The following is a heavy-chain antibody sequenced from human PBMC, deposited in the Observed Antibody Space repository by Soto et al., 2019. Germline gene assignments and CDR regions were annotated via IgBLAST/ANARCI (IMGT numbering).Heavy chain of an antibody. CDR2: ISSSSSYI. CDR1: GFTFSSYS. D-gene: IGHD1-26*01. Sequence: EVQLVESGGGLVKPGGSLRLSCAASGFTFSSYSMNWVRQAPGKGLEWVSSISSSSSYIYYADSVKGRFTISRDNAKNSLYLQMNSLRAEDTAVYYCARDEDYQAWELLRTIDYWGQGTLVTVSS. CDR3: ARDEDYQAWELLRTIDY. V-gene: IGHV3-21*01. J-gene: IGHJ4*02.